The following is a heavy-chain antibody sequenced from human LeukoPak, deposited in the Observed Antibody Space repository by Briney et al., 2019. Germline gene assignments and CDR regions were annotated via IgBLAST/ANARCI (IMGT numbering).Heavy chain of an antibody. CDR2: INHSGST. J-gene: IGHJ3*02. V-gene: IGHV4-34*01. Sequence: SETLSLTCAVYGGSFSGYYWSWIRRPPGKGLEWIGEINHSGSTNYNPSLKSRVTISVDTSKNQFSLKLSSVTAADTAVYYCARGRQYSSSYASAFDIWGQGTMVTVSS. CDR1: GGSFSGYY. D-gene: IGHD6-6*01. CDR3: ARGRQYSSSYASAFDI.